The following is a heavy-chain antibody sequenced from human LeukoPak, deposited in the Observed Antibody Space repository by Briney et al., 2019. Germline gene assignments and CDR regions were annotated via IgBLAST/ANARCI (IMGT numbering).Heavy chain of an antibody. J-gene: IGHJ4*02. CDR1: GFTVSSNY. D-gene: IGHD3-22*01. CDR3: ARGDRAASGYDS. V-gene: IGHV3-66*01. CDR2: IYSGGRA. Sequence: EGSLSLSCAASGFTVSSNYMNWVRQAPGKGLEWVSVIYSGGRAYYADSVKGRFIISRDNSKNMVYLQMNSLRAEDTALYYCARGDRAASGYDSWGQGTLVTVSS.